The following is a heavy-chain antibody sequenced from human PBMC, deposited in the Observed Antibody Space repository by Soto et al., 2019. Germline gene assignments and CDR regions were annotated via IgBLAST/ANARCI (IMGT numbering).Heavy chain of an antibody. D-gene: IGHD5-12*01. CDR3: VRVVAIPGYPDN. J-gene: IGHJ4*02. V-gene: IGHV1-69*06. CDR2: IVPTVDTS. CDR1: GYTFTSYY. Sequence: SSVKVSCKASGYTFTSYYIHWVRQAPGQGLEWMGGIVPTVDTSTYAQKFQGRVTITADKFTNTVYMELSSLRSDDTAVYYCVRVVAIPGYPDNWGQGTLVTVSS.